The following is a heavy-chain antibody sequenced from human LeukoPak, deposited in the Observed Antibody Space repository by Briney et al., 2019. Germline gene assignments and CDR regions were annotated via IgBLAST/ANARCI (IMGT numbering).Heavy chain of an antibody. D-gene: IGHD3-10*01. CDR3: AARGVGDYYYYGMDV. V-gene: IGHV3-66*02. J-gene: IGHJ6*02. Sequence: PGGSLRLSRAASGFTVSSNYMSWVRQAPGKGLEWVSVIYSGGSTYYADSVKGRFTISRDNSKNTLYLQMNSLRAEDTAVYYCAARGVGDYYYYGMDVWGQGTTVTVSS. CDR1: GFTVSSNY. CDR2: IYSGGST.